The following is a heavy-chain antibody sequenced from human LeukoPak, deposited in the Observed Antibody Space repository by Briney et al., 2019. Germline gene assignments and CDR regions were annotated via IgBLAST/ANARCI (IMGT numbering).Heavy chain of an antibody. V-gene: IGHV3-23*01. CDR1: GFTFSSYA. CDR2: ISHSGSI. D-gene: IGHD5-12*01. CDR3: AKELTERWIIDAFDI. J-gene: IGHJ3*02. Sequence: GGSLRLSCAASGFTFSSYAMNWVRQAPGKGLEWVSSISHSGSISYADSVKGRFTISRDNSKNTLYLQMSSLRAEDTAIYYCAKELTERWIIDAFDIWGQGTVVTVSS.